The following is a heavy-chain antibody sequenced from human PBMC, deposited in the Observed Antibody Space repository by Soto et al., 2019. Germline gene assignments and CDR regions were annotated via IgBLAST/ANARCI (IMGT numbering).Heavy chain of an antibody. J-gene: IGHJ3*01. CDR2: IWHDGCQK. V-gene: IGHV3-33*01. CDR1: GFTISNYV. Sequence: QVQWVESGGGVVQPGTSLRLSCVASGFTISNYVIHWVRQAPGRGLEWVAVIWHDGCQKYLTDSVRGRFTISRDNSKNTVYLHMNSLRVEDTAVYYCEGRDDPFHVWGRGTMVTVSS. CDR3: EGRDDPFHV.